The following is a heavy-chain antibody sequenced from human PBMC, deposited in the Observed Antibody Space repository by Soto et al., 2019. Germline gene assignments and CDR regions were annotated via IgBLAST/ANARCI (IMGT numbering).Heavy chain of an antibody. Sequence: GGSLRLSCAASGFTFSSYWMHCVRQAPGKGLVWVSRINSDGSSTSYADSVKGRFTISRDNAKNTLYLQMNSLRAEDTAVYYCARDRQWLAHNWFDPWGQGTLVTVSS. CDR1: GFTFSSYW. CDR3: ARDRQWLAHNWFDP. J-gene: IGHJ5*02. D-gene: IGHD6-19*01. CDR2: INSDGSST. V-gene: IGHV3-74*01.